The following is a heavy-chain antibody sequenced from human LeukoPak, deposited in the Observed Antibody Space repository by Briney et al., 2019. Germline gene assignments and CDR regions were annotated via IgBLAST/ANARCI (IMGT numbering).Heavy chain of an antibody. Sequence: PSETPSLTCTVSGGSISSHYWSWIRQPPGKGLEWVGYIYYSGSTNYNPSLKSRVTISVDTSKNQFSLKLSSVTAADTAVYYCAKFPQYDSSGDFDYWGQGTLVTVSS. CDR1: GGSISSHY. D-gene: IGHD3-22*01. CDR3: AKFPQYDSSGDFDY. V-gene: IGHV4-59*11. CDR2: IYYSGST. J-gene: IGHJ4*02.